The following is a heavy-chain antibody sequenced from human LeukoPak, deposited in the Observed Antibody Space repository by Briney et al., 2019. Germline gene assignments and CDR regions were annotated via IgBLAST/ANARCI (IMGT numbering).Heavy chain of an antibody. D-gene: IGHD3-9*01. CDR3: ARSSYYDILTGYYRPFDY. CDR2: IYYSGST. Sequence: SETLSLTCTVSGGSISSGGYYWSWIRQHLGKGLEWIGYIYYSGSTYYNPSLKSRVTISVDTSKNQFSLKLSSVTAADTAVYYCARSSYYDILTGYYRPFDYWGQGTLVTVSS. V-gene: IGHV4-31*03. J-gene: IGHJ4*02. CDR1: GGSISSGGYY.